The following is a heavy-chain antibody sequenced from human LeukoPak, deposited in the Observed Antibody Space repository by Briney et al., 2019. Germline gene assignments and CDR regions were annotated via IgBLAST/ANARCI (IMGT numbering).Heavy chain of an antibody. V-gene: IGHV4-59*01. CDR3: ATAKGSVAGLIDY. Sequence: PSETVSLTCTVSGGSISRYYWSWIRQPPGQGLEWIGYIYYSGSTNYNPSLKSRVTISVDTSKNQFSLKMSSMTAADTAVYYCATAKGSVAGLIDYWGQGTLVTVSS. J-gene: IGHJ4*02. CDR2: IYYSGST. CDR1: GGSISRYY. D-gene: IGHD6-19*01.